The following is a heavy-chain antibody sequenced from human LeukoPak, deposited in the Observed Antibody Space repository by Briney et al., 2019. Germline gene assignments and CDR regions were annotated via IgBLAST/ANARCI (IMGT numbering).Heavy chain of an antibody. Sequence: SETLSLTCTVSDDSITMYYWTWIRQPPGKGLEWIGYVDHTGSTKFNPSLNGRVSISRDTSNNFFSLRLRSVTAADTAVYYCARARKTVVTASSYYYYMDVWGKGTTVTISS. CDR1: DDSITMYY. CDR3: ARARKTVVTASSYYYYMDV. V-gene: IGHV4-59*01. J-gene: IGHJ6*03. CDR2: VDHTGST. D-gene: IGHD2-21*02.